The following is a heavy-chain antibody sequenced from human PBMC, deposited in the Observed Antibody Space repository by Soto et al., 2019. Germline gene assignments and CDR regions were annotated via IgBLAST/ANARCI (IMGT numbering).Heavy chain of an antibody. V-gene: IGHV6-1*01. Sequence: SQTLSLTCAISGDSVSSNTASWNWIRQSPSRGLEWLGRTYYRSKWYNDYAVSVKSRITINPDTSKNQFSLQLNSVTPEDTAVYYCARVNWNLGYYGMDVWGQGTTVTVSS. CDR1: GDSVSSNTAS. CDR3: ARVNWNLGYYGMDV. J-gene: IGHJ6*02. D-gene: IGHD1-7*01. CDR2: TYYRSKWYN.